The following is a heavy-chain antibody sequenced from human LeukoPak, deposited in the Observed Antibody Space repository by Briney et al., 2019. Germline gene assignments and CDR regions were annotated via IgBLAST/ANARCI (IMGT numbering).Heavy chain of an antibody. D-gene: IGHD6-19*01. CDR2: IYHSGST. V-gene: IGHV4-30-2*01. Sequence: PSETLSLTCAVSGGSISSGGYSWSWIRQPPGKGLEWIGYIYHSGSTYYNPSLKSRVTISVDRSKNQFSLKLSSVTAADTAVYYCARGPQWLDDAFDIWGQGTMVTVSS. J-gene: IGHJ3*02. CDR1: GGSISSGGYS. CDR3: ARGPQWLDDAFDI.